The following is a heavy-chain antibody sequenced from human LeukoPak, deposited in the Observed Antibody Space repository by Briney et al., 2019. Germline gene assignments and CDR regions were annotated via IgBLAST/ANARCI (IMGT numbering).Heavy chain of an antibody. CDR1: GYTFPAYF. CDR3: ARGSGWYFY. D-gene: IGHD6-19*01. V-gene: IGHV1-2*06. Sequence: ASVKVSCTAAGYTFPAYFVHWVRQAPGQGLEWMGRINPNGGDTNYAQKFQGRVTMASDTSISTAYMELSSLISDDTAVYYCARGSGWYFYWGQGTLVTVSS. J-gene: IGHJ4*02. CDR2: INPNGGDT.